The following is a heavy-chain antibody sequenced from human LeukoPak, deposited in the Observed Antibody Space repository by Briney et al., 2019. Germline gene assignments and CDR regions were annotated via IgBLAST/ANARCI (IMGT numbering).Heavy chain of an antibody. J-gene: IGHJ4*02. Sequence: GGSLRLSCAASGFTFSSYSMNWVRQAPGKGLEWVSSISSSSSYIYYADSVKGRFTISRDNAKNSLYLQMNSLRAGDTAVYYCARGLSGFPRYFDYWGQGTLVTVSS. CDR2: ISSSSSYI. CDR3: ARGLSGFPRYFDY. CDR1: GFTFSSYS. V-gene: IGHV3-21*01. D-gene: IGHD3-22*01.